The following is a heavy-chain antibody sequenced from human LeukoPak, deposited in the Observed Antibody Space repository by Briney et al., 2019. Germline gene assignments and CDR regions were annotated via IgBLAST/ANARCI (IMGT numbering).Heavy chain of an antibody. D-gene: IGHD6-19*01. J-gene: IGHJ4*02. V-gene: IGHV1-46*01. CDR1: GYTFTSYY. Sequence: ASVKVSCTASGYTFTSYYMHWVRQAPGQGLEWMGIINPSGGSTSYAQKFRGRVTMTRDTSTSTVYMELSSLRSEDTAVYYCARIAVAGELVGYFDYWGQGTLVTVSS. CDR2: INPSGGST. CDR3: ARIAVAGELVGYFDY.